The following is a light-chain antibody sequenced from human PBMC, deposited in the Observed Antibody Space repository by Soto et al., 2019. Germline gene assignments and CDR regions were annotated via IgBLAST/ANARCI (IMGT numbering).Light chain of an antibody. J-gene: IGKJ4*01. CDR1: QSVSSY. V-gene: IGKV3-11*01. CDR3: QQRSNWPRIT. CDR2: DAS. Sequence: EIVLTQSPATLSLSPGERATLSCRASQSVSSYLAWYQQKPGQAPRLHIYDASNRATGIPARFSGSGSGTDFTLTISSLEPEDFAVYYCQQRSNWPRITFGGGTKVEIK.